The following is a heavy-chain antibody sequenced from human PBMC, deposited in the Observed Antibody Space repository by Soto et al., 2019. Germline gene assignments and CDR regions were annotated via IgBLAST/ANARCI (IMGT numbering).Heavy chain of an antibody. D-gene: IGHD3-10*01. V-gene: IGHV3-23*01. Sequence: EVQLLESGGGLVQPGGSLRLSCAASGFTFSSYAMSWVRQAPGKGLEWVSAISGSGGSTYYADSGKGRFTISRDNSKNTLYLQMNSLRADDTAVYYCAKVPVYYGSGSPKYYMDVWGKGTTVTVSS. J-gene: IGHJ6*03. CDR2: ISGSGGST. CDR3: AKVPVYYGSGSPKYYMDV. CDR1: GFTFSSYA.